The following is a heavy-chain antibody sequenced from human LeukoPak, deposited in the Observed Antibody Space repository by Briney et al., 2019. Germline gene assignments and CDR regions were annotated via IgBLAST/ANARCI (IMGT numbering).Heavy chain of an antibody. Sequence: SSETLSLTCTVSGDSITSYFWSWIRQPPGKGLEWIGYTFHTGNTNYNPSLKSRLTISVDMSKNQFSLKLSSVTAADTAVYYCARLVVDFWSGSHFYHMDVWGKGTTVTVSS. CDR1: GDSITSYF. D-gene: IGHD3-3*01. V-gene: IGHV4-59*01. CDR2: TFHTGNT. J-gene: IGHJ6*03. CDR3: ARLVVDFWSGSHFYHMDV.